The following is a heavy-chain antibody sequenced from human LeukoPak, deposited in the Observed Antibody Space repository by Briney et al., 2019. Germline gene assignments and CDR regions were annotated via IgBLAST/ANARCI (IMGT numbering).Heavy chain of an antibody. Sequence: SETLSLTCTVSGGSISSSSYYWGWIRQPPGKGLEWIGSIYYSGSTYYNPSLKSRVTISVDTSKNQFSLKLSSVTAADMAVYYCARDVTRYGANDYWGQGTLVTVSS. J-gene: IGHJ4*02. CDR3: ARDVTRYGANDY. V-gene: IGHV4-39*07. D-gene: IGHD4-17*01. CDR1: GGSISSSSYY. CDR2: IYYSGST.